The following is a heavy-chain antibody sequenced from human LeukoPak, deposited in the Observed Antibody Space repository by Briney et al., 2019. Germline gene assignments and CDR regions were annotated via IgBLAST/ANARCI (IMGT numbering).Heavy chain of an antibody. Sequence: SQTLSLTCTVSGGSISSGSYYWSWIRQPAGKGLEWIGRIYTSGSTNYNPSLKSRVTISVDTSKNQFSLKLSSVTAADTAVYYCASARGAVAAYYYYYYMDVWGKGTTVTVSS. CDR2: IYTSGST. J-gene: IGHJ6*03. CDR1: GGSISSGSYY. V-gene: IGHV4-61*02. CDR3: ASARGAVAAYYYYYYMDV. D-gene: IGHD6-19*01.